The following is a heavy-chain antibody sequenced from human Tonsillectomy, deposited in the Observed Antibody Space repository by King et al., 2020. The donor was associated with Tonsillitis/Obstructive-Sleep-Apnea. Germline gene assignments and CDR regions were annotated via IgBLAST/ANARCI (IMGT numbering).Heavy chain of an antibody. V-gene: IGHV3-23*04. CDR2: ISGSGGST. CDR1: GFTFSSYA. Sequence: VQLVESGGGLVQPGGSLRLSCAASGFTFSSYAMSWVRQAPGKGLEWVSAISGSGGSTYYADSVKGRFTISRDNSKNTLYLQMNSLRAEDTAVYYCAKLGAKDIVVVVAATPYDYWGQGTLVTVSS. D-gene: IGHD2-15*01. CDR3: AKLGAKDIVVVVAATPYDY. J-gene: IGHJ4*02.